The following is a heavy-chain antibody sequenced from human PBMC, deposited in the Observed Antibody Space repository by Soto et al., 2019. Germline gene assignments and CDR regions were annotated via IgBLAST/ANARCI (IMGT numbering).Heavy chain of an antibody. CDR1: GFTFRDYW. CDR3: AKDPSTGLLWFGELWVPY. Sequence: GGSLRLSCAGAGFTFRDYWMNWVRQAPGKGLEWVANIKKDGGGELYVDSVKGRFTISRNNSKNSMFLQMNSLRAEDTAVYYCAKDPSTGLLWFGELWVPYWGQGTLVTVSS. J-gene: IGHJ4*02. CDR2: IKKDGGGE. V-gene: IGHV3-7*03. D-gene: IGHD3-10*01.